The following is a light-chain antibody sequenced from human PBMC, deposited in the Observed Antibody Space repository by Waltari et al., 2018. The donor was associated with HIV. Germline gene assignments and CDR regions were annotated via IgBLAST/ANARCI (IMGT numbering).Light chain of an antibody. J-gene: IGLJ2*01. V-gene: IGLV3-19*01. CDR2: GKN. CDR3: SSRDNSGNHVV. CDR1: TLRNYY. Sequence: SSELTQDPAVSVALGQTVRITCQGDTLRNYYATWYQQKPGQAPLRVMYGKNNRPSGIPDRFAGSTSGNTASLTITETQAEDEADYYCSSRDNSGNHVVFGGGTKLTVL.